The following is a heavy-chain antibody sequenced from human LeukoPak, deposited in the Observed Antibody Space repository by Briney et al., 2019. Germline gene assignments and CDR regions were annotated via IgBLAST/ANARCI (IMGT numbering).Heavy chain of an antibody. J-gene: IGHJ4*02. CDR1: GFTFSSYW. CDR2: IKQDGSQR. V-gene: IGHV3-7*01. Sequence: GGSLRLSCAASGFTFSSYWMSWVRQAPGKGSEWVANIKQDGSQRNYVDSVKGRFTISRDNAKNSLYLQMNSLRAEDTAVYYCAKDSPFGGNWGQGTLVTVSS. D-gene: IGHD1-26*01. CDR3: AKDSPFGGN.